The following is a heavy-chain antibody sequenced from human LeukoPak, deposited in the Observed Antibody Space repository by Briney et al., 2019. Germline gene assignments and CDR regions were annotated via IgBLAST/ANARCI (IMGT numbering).Heavy chain of an antibody. D-gene: IGHD2-21*01. Sequence: GGSLRLSCAAFGFTFSSYAMSWVRQAPEKGLEWVSAISGSGASTYYADSVKGRFTISRDNSKNTLYLQVNSLRAEDTAVYYCANPRFRHYWGQGALVTVSS. J-gene: IGHJ4*02. CDR3: ANPRFRHY. CDR2: ISGSGAST. V-gene: IGHV3-23*01. CDR1: GFTFSSYA.